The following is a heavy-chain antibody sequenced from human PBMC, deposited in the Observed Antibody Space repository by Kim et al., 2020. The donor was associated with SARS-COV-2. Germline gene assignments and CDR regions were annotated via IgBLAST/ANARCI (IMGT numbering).Heavy chain of an antibody. V-gene: IGHV4-31*03. CDR2: IYYSGST. D-gene: IGHD5-18*01. J-gene: IGHJ5*02. CDR1: GGSISSGGYY. Sequence: SETLSLTCTVSGGSISSGGYYWSWIRQHPGKGLEWIGYIYYSGSTYYNPSLKSRVTISVDTSRNQFSLKLSSVTAADTVVYYCGRGGYHTLEPTNWFDPWGQGTLVTVSS. CDR3: GRGGYHTLEPTNWFDP.